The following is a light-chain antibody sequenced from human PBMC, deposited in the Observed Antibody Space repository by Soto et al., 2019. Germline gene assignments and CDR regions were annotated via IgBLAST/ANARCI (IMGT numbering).Light chain of an antibody. Sequence: ETVLTQSPGTLSLSPGERATLSCRATQSVSSSYLAWYQQKPGQAPRLLIYCASNRATGIPDRFSGSGSGTDFTLTISRLEPGDFAVYYCQQYGGSPLTFGGGTKVEIK. CDR1: QSVSSSY. J-gene: IGKJ4*01. CDR2: CAS. V-gene: IGKV3-20*01. CDR3: QQYGGSPLT.